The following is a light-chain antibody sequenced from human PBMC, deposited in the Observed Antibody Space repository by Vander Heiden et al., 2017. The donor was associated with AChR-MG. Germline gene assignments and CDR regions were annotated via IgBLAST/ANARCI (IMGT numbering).Light chain of an antibody. CDR1: QSIGSY. V-gene: IGKV1-39*01. J-gene: IGKJ3*01. CDR3: QQSYSSPFT. Sequence: DIQMTQSPPSLPASVGDSVTITCRASQSIGSYLNWYQCKPGKAPKVLIYAASSLQSGVPPRFSGSGSGTDFTLTISSVQPEDFATYYCQQSYSSPFTFGPGTKVDI. CDR2: AAS.